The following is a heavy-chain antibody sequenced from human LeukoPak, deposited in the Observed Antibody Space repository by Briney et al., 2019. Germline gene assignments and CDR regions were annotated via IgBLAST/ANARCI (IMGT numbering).Heavy chain of an antibody. CDR3: AKVRRSLDYYDSSGSFDY. CDR1: GFTFSTYG. V-gene: IGHV3-23*01. D-gene: IGHD3-22*01. CDR2: ISGSGGRT. J-gene: IGHJ4*02. Sequence: GGSLRLSCGASGFTFSTYGMSWVRQAPGKGLEWVSGISGSGGRTNYADSVKGRFTISRDNSKNTLYLQLNSLRAEDTAVYYCAKVRRSLDYYDSSGSFDYWGQGTLVTVSS.